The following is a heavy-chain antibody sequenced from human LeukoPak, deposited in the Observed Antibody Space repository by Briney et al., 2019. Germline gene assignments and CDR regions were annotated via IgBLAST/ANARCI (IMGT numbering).Heavy chain of an antibody. V-gene: IGHV3-74*01. CDR1: GFTFSNYW. CDR3: ARGGGSAASGSQVRVDYMDV. J-gene: IGHJ6*03. D-gene: IGHD3-10*01. CDR2: IHSDGSTI. Sequence: GGSLRLSCAASGFTFSNYWMHWVRQVPGKGLVWVSLIHSDGSTIIYADSVKGRFPISRDNAKMTLYLQMDSLRVDDMAVYFCARGGGSAASGSQVRVDYMDVWGKGTTVTVSS.